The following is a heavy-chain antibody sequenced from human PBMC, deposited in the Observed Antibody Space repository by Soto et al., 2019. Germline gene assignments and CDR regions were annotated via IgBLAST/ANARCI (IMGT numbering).Heavy chain of an antibody. CDR1: GGSISSGDYS. D-gene: IGHD3-3*01. Sequence: PSETLSLTCTVSGGSISSGDYSWSWVRKSPGKGLERIGHIYNSGITYYNPSLKSRVVISIDTSRNQFSLRLNSLTAADRAVYFCARGVTVFGLVSRFWFDPWGQGTVVTVSS. CDR3: ARGVTVFGLVSRFWFDP. CDR2: IYNSGIT. V-gene: IGHV4-30-4*01. J-gene: IGHJ5*02.